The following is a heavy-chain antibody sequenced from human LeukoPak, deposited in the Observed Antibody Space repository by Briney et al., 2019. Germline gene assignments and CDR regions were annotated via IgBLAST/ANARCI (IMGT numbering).Heavy chain of an antibody. V-gene: IGHV4-38-2*02. CDR3: ARDDYCSSTSCSPGGFDY. J-gene: IGHJ4*02. CDR2: IYHSGST. Sequence: PSETLSLTCTVSGYSISSGYYWGWIRQPPGKGLEWIGSIYHSGSTYYNPSLKSRVTISVDRSKNQFSLKLSSVTAADTAVYYCARDDYCSSTSCSPGGFDYWGQGTLVTVSS. CDR1: GYSISSGYY. D-gene: IGHD2-2*01.